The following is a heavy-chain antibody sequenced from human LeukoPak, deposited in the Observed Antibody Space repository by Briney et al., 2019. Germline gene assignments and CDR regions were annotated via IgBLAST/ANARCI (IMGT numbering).Heavy chain of an antibody. J-gene: IGHJ1*01. CDR1: GFTFSRYA. Sequence: GGSLRLSCAASGFTFSRYAMSWVRQAPGKGLEWVSAISGGGDNTYYADSVRGRFTISRDNSKNTLFLQMNSLRAEDTAIYYCAKPVDGASVQRYFQHWGQGTLVTVSS. V-gene: IGHV3-23*01. CDR2: ISGGGDNT. D-gene: IGHD4-23*01. CDR3: AKPVDGASVQRYFQH.